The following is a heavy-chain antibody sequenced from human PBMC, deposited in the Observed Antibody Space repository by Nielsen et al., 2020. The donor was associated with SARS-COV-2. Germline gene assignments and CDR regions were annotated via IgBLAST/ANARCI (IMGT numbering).Heavy chain of an antibody. J-gene: IGHJ6*03. CDR2: IKQDGSEK. Sequence: GSLRLSCAASGFTFSSYWMSWVRQAPGKGLEWVANIKQDGSEKYYVDSVKGRFTISRDNAKNSLYLQMNSLRAEDTAVYYCARNGAYSNYYYYYMDVWGKGTTVTVSS. CDR3: ARNGAYSNYYYYYMDV. V-gene: IGHV3-7*03. D-gene: IGHD4-11*01. CDR1: GFTFSSYW.